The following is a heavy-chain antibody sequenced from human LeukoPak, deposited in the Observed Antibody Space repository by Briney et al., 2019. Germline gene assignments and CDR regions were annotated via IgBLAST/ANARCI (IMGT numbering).Heavy chain of an antibody. D-gene: IGHD3-16*01. Sequence: GESLKISCKVSGYSFPSYWITWVRQVPGKGLEWMGRIAPSDSYTNYNPSFEGHVTISVEKSITTVYLQWSSLKASDTAMYYCVRQPPGVYDTTQNWFDPWGQGTLVTVSS. V-gene: IGHV5-10-1*01. CDR3: VRQPPGVYDTTQNWFDP. CDR2: IAPSDSYT. J-gene: IGHJ5*02. CDR1: GYSFPSYW.